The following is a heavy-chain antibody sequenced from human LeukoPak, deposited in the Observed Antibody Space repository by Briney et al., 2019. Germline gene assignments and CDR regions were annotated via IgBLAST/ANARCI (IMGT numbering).Heavy chain of an antibody. D-gene: IGHD3-10*01. Sequence: ASVKVSCKASGYTFTSYDINWVLQATGQGLEWMGWMNPNSGNTGYAQKFQGRVTMTRNTSISTAYMELSSLRSEDTAVYYCASSVDGGHDAFDIWGQGTMVTVSS. CDR2: MNPNSGNT. CDR3: ASSVDGGHDAFDI. J-gene: IGHJ3*02. CDR1: GYTFTSYD. V-gene: IGHV1-8*01.